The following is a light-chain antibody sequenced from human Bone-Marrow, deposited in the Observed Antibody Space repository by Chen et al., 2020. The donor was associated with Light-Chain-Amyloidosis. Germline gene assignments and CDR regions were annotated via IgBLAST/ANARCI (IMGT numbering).Light chain of an antibody. CDR1: SSDVCGYNY. Sequence: QSALTQPPSASGSPGQSVTISCTGTSSDVCGYNYVSWYQHHPGKAPKLMMYAVSKRPSGVPDRFSGSKSCSTASLTVSGLQAEDEADYYCSSYAGSNNLVFGRGTKLTVL. CDR3: SSYAGSNNLV. J-gene: IGLJ3*02. CDR2: AVS. V-gene: IGLV2-8*01.